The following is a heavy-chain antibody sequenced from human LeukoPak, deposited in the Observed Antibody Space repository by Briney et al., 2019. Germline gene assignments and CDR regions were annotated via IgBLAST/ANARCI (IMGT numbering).Heavy chain of an antibody. D-gene: IGHD6-13*01. CDR3: ARRIAAAGDRNYYYYYMDV. CDR1: GYTFTSYY. Sequence: GASVKVSCKASGYTFTSYYMHWVRQAPGQGLEWMGIINPSGGSTSYAQKFQGRVTMTRDTSTSTAYMELSSLRSEDTAVYYCARRIAAAGDRNYYYYYMDVWGKGTTVTVSS. V-gene: IGHV1-46*01. CDR2: INPSGGST. J-gene: IGHJ6*03.